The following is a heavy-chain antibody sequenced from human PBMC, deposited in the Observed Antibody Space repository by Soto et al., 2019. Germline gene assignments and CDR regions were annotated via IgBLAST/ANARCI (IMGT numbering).Heavy chain of an antibody. CDR3: ARGRLMEGPYYYYYYMDV. CDR1: GGSFSGYY. Sequence: SETLSLTCAVYGGSFSGYYWSWIRQPPGKGLEWIGEINHSGSTNYNPSLKSRVPISVDTSKNQFSLKLSSVTAADTAVYYCARGRLMEGPYYYYYYMDVWGKGTTVTVSS. D-gene: IGHD2-8*01. J-gene: IGHJ6*03. CDR2: INHSGST. V-gene: IGHV4-34*01.